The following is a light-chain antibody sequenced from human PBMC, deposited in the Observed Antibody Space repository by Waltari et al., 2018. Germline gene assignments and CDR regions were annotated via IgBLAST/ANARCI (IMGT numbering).Light chain of an antibody. CDR2: DTS. J-gene: IGLJ3*02. V-gene: IGLV8-61*01. CDR1: SGSVSTTYY. Sequence: QTVVTQEPSLSVSPGGTVTLTCGLGSGSVSTTYYPSWYQQAPGQAPRTLIFDTSTRSSGFPARFSGSILDNKAALTITGAQADDESDYYCVLSMGSGVWVFGGGTKLTVL. CDR3: VLSMGSGVWV.